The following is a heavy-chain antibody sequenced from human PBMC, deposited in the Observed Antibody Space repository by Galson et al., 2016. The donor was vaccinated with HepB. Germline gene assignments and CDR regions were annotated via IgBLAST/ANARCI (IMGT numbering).Heavy chain of an antibody. V-gene: IGHV3-9*01. J-gene: IGHJ1*01. D-gene: IGHD1-26*01. Sequence: SLRLSCAASGFIFKDYAMPWARQAPGKGLEWVASICWNSGSIGYADSVKGRFTLSRDNAKNSLYLQMNSLRAEDTAFYYCAQDKASMSVGATNFQHWGQGTLVTVSS. CDR3: AQDKASMSVGATNFQH. CDR1: GFIFKDYA. CDR2: ICWNSGSI.